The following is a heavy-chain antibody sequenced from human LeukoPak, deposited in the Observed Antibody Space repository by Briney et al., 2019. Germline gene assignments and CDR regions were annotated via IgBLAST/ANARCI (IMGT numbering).Heavy chain of an antibody. CDR1: GGSISSYY. Sequence: SETLSLTCTVSGGSISSYYWSWIRQLPGEGLEWIAYIYYSGSTNYNPSLKSRLTISVDTSKNQFSLKLTSVTAADTAVYYCARASAHRGIAVAGVYWYFDLWGRGTLVTVSS. CDR3: ARASAHRGIAVAGVYWYFDL. V-gene: IGHV4-59*01. D-gene: IGHD6-19*01. CDR2: IYYSGST. J-gene: IGHJ2*01.